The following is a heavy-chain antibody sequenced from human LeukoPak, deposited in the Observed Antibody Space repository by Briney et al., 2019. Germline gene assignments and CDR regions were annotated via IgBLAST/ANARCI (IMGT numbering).Heavy chain of an antibody. CDR3: ARASGPFDY. Sequence: GGSLRLSCAASGSTFSTYGMHWVRQAPGKGLEWVAVIWNDASNTYYADSVKGRFTISRDNSKNTLYLQMNSLRAEDTAVYSCARASGPFDYWGQGTLVTVSS. CDR1: GSTFSTYG. D-gene: IGHD3-10*01. V-gene: IGHV3-33*01. CDR2: IWNDASNT. J-gene: IGHJ4*02.